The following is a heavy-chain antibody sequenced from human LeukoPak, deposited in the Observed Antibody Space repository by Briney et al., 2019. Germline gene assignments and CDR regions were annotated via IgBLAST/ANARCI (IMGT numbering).Heavy chain of an antibody. J-gene: IGHJ4*02. Sequence: GGSLRLSCAPSGFTFRDYNMSCIRQAPGKGLECVSYISSSSSYTSYAGAVKGRFTISRDNAENSLFLQMNSLRAEDTAVYYCARDAPGDNPIDYWGQGTLVTVSS. CDR3: ARDAPGDNPIDY. CDR1: GFTFRDYN. V-gene: IGHV3-11*06. CDR2: ISSSSSYT. D-gene: IGHD4-17*01.